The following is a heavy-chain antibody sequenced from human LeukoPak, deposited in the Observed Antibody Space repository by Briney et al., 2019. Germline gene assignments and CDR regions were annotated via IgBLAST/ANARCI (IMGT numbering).Heavy chain of an antibody. Sequence: SETLSLTCTVSGGSISNTAYYWGWLRPPPGKGLEWIGSLSYSGSPYYNPSLKSRVTISGYMSKNQFSLKLSSVTAADTAVYYCARRRLNWGAFDIWGQGTMVTVSS. D-gene: IGHD7-27*01. CDR1: GGSISNTAYY. CDR3: ARRRLNWGAFDI. V-gene: IGHV4-39*01. J-gene: IGHJ3*02. CDR2: LSYSGSP.